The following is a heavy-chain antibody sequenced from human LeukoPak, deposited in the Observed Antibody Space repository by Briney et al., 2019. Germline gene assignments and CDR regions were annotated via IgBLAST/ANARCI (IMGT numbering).Heavy chain of an antibody. CDR2: IHYSGST. Sequence: SETLSLTCTVSGGXISSFYCGWIWQLPGKGLEWIGFIHYSGSTNYNPSLKSRVTISVDTSKNQFSLNLRSVTAADTAVYYCARENYFDYWGQGTVVTVSS. CDR3: ARENYFDY. J-gene: IGHJ4*02. CDR1: GGXISSFY. V-gene: IGHV4-59*01.